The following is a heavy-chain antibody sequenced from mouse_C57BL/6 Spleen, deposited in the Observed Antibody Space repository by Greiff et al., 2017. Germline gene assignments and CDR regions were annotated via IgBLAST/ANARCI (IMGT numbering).Heavy chain of an antibody. J-gene: IGHJ2*01. V-gene: IGHV2-2*01. CDR1: GFSLTSYG. Sequence: VQLQQSGPGLVQPSQSLSITCTVSGFSLTSYGVHWVRQSPGKGLEWLGVIWSGGSTDYNAAFISRLSISKDNSKSQVFFKMNSLQADDTAIYYCARETDSSGYVDYFDYWGQGTTLTVSS. D-gene: IGHD3-2*02. CDR2: IWSGGST. CDR3: ARETDSSGYVDYFDY.